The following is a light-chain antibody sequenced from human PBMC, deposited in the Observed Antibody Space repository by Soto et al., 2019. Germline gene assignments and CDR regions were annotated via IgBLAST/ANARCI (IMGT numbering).Light chain of an antibody. V-gene: IGKV3-20*01. Sequence: EIVLTQSPGTLSLSPGERATLSCRASQSFSSTFLAWYQQKPGQAPRLLIHGASNRATGIPDRFSGSGSGTVFTLTINILEPDDFAVYYCHQYGNSPQTFGQGTKVDIK. J-gene: IGKJ1*01. CDR1: QSFSSTF. CDR3: HQYGNSPQT. CDR2: GAS.